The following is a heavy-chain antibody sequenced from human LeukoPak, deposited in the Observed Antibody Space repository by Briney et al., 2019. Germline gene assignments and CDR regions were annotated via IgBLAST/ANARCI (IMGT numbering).Heavy chain of an antibody. Sequence: GGSLRLSCAASGFTFSSYAMSWVRQAPGKGLEWVSAISGSGGSTYYADSVQGRFTISRDNSKNTLYLQMNSLRAEGTAVYYCAKAVTSGSYGWFDPWGQGTLVTVSS. D-gene: IGHD1-26*01. V-gene: IGHV3-23*01. CDR1: GFTFSSYA. CDR3: AKAVTSGSYGWFDP. CDR2: ISGSGGST. J-gene: IGHJ5*02.